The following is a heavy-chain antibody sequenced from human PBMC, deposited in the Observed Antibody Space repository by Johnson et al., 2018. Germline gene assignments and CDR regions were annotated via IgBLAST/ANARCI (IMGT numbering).Heavy chain of an antibody. V-gene: IGHV3-74*02. D-gene: IGHD3-22*01. Sequence: VQLVESGGDLVQSGKSLRLSCAGSGFIFSSYWMHWVRQVPGKGLEWVSCINSEGGNTRYRDSVKGRFTVSRDNVRDTVYLQINSLKVEDTGLYYCARGQDYYNSSGYYLGPSFYHNGMDVWGQGTTVIVSS. CDR1: GFIFSSYW. J-gene: IGHJ6*02. CDR3: ARGQDYYNSSGYYLGPSFYHNGMDV. CDR2: INSEGGNT.